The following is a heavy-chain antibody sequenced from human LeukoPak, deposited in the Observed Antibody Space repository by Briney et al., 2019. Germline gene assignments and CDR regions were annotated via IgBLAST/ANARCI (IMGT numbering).Heavy chain of an antibody. J-gene: IGHJ4*02. D-gene: IGHD4-11*01. CDR1: GDSISGYY. V-gene: IGHV4-59*01. CDR3: ARLRGNYFPDY. Sequence: ETLSLTCTVSGDSISGYYWTWIRQPPGKGLEWIGYIYSGSINYNPSLKSRLTISVDTSKNQFSLKLSSVTAADTAVYYCARLRGNYFPDYWGQGTLVTVSS. CDR2: IYSGSI.